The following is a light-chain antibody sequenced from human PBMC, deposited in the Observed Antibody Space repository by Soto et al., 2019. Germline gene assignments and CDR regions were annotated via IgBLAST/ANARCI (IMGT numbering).Light chain of an antibody. CDR2: WAS. CDR3: QQYYGIPFT. Sequence: DIVMTQSPDSLAVSLGERATINCKSNQSLLYYSNNNNYLGWYQQKPGQSPRLLIYWASNREVGVPDRFSGRGSGTDFTLTINSLQAEDVAVYYCQQYYGIPFTFGPGTKVHIK. V-gene: IGKV4-1*01. J-gene: IGKJ3*01. CDR1: QSLLYYSNNNNY.